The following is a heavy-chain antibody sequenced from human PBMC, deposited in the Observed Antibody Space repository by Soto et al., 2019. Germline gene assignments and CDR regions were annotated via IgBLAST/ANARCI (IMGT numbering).Heavy chain of an antibody. J-gene: IGHJ6*02. V-gene: IGHV1-69*06. Sequence: QVQLVQSGAEVKKPGSSVKVSCKASGGTFSSYAISWVRQAPGQGLEWMGGIIPIFGTANYAQQIQGRGTITEDKSPSTAYMDLSRLRSEDTAVYYWAREPPESGWYFRGGMDVWGQGTTVTVSS. CDR1: GGTFSSYA. D-gene: IGHD6-19*01. CDR3: AREPPESGWYFRGGMDV. CDR2: IIPIFGTA.